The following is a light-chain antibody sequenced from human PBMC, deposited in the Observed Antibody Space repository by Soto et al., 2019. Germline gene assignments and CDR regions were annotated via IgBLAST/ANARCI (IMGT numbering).Light chain of an antibody. J-gene: IGKJ2*01. Sequence: ENVLTQSPATLSLSPGERATLSCRASQSVRRYLAWYQQKHGQAPRLLIYDAFNRATGIPARFSGSGSGTDFTLTISSLEPEDFAVYYWQQRRNWPYTFGQGTKLEI. CDR1: QSVRRY. CDR3: QQRRNWPYT. V-gene: IGKV3-11*01. CDR2: DAF.